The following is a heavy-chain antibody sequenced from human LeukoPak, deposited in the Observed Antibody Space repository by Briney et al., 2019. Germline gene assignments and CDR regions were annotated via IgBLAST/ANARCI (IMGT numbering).Heavy chain of an antibody. V-gene: IGHV1-69*05. D-gene: IGHD4-17*01. CDR1: GGTFSSYA. Sequence: GASVKVSCKASGGTFSSYAISWVRQAPGQGLEWMGGIIPIFGTANYAQKFQGRVTITTDESTSTAYMELSSLRSEDTAVYYCARNTYGDYVFRYLDYWGQGTLVTVSS. CDR3: ARNTYGDYVFRYLDY. CDR2: IIPIFGTA. J-gene: IGHJ4*02.